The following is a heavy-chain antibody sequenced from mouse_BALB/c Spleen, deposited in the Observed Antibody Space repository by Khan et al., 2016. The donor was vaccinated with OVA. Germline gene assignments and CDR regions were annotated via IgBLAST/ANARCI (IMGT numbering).Heavy chain of an antibody. CDR1: GYTFTSYT. J-gene: IGHJ3*01. CDR3: VREGAYHRSDGWFAY. Sequence: QVQLKQSGAELARPGASVKMSCKASGYTFTSYTIHWVRQRPGQAPEWIGHINPSNNYTNYNQNFKDKATLIVDKSSSTAYMQLSSLTSEDSAVXYCVREGAYHRSDGWFAYWGQGTLVTVSA. V-gene: IGHV1-4*01. CDR2: INPSNNYT. D-gene: IGHD2-14*01.